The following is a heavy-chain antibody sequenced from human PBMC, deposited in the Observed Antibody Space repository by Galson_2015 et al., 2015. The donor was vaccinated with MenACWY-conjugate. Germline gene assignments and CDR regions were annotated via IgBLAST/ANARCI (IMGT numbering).Heavy chain of an antibody. D-gene: IGHD6-19*01. Sequence: SLRLSCAASGFTFTNFAMSWVRQAPGKGLEWVSTLSGGGGSTYYADSVKGRFTISRDNSKNTLYLQMNSLRAEDTAVYYCATEYSRGWYFWYFDLWGRGTLVTVSS. CDR2: LSGGGGST. CDR1: GFTFTNFA. CDR3: ATEYSRGWYFWYFDL. V-gene: IGHV3-23*01. J-gene: IGHJ2*01.